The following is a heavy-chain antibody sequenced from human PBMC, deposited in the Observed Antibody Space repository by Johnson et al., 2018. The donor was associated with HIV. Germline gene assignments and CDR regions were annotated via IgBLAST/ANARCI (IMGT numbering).Heavy chain of an antibody. D-gene: IGHD3-10*01. CDR2: IKSKTDGGTT. Sequence: VQLVESGGGLVKPGGSLRLSCAASGFTFNNAWMSWVRQAPGKGLEWVGRIKSKTDGGTTDYAAPVKGRFTISRDDSKNTLFLHVNSLKTEDTAVYYCTTDELLYFREPTFRAVDIWGQGTMVTVS. J-gene: IGHJ3*02. CDR3: TTDELLYFREPTFRAVDI. V-gene: IGHV3-15*01. CDR1: GFTFNNAW.